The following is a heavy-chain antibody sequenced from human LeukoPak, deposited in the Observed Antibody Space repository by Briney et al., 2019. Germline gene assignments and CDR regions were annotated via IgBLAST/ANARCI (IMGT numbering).Heavy chain of an antibody. CDR3: ARDSVVVVAATRTYYYGMDV. CDR2: IYYSGST. CDR1: GDPISSYY. Sequence: SDTLSLTCTVSGDPISSYYWSWIRQPPGKGLEWIGYIYYSGSTNYNPSLKSRVTISVDTSKNHFSMKLSSVTAADTAVYYCARDSVVVVAATRTYYYGMDVWGKGTTVTVSS. V-gene: IGHV4-59*01. J-gene: IGHJ6*04. D-gene: IGHD2-15*01.